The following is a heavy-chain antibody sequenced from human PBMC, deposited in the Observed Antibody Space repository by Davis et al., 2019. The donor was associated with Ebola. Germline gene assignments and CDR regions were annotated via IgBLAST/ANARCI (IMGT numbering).Heavy chain of an antibody. CDR3: AKDRLSNYAGENDY. Sequence: PGGSLRLSCAASGFTFSSYSMNWVRQASGKGLEWVGRIRSKANSYATAYAASVKGRFTISRDDSKNTAYLQMNSLRAEDTAVYYCAKDRLSNYAGENDYWGQGTLVTVSS. CDR1: GFTFSSYS. J-gene: IGHJ4*02. CDR2: IRSKANSYAT. V-gene: IGHV3-73*01. D-gene: IGHD4-11*01.